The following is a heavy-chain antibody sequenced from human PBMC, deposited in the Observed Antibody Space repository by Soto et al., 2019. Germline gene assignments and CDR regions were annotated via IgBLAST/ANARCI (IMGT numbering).Heavy chain of an antibody. V-gene: IGHV4-4*02. D-gene: IGHD2-21*01. CDR2: IYHNGIT. Sequence: QVQLKQSGPGLVRPSGTLSLTCRVSGTSISSSYWWAWVRQSPGKGLEWIGEIYHNGITKYNPSLKRRGRMAIDKANHQFSLKLTSVAAADTAVYYCATVPPRIVVVLAEFPTWGQGTLVTVSS. J-gene: IGHJ4*02. CDR3: ATVPPRIVVVLAEFPT. CDR1: GTSISSSYW.